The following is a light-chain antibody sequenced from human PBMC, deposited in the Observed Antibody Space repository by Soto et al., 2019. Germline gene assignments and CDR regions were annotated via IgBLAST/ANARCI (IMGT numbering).Light chain of an antibody. V-gene: IGKV3-15*01. CDR3: QQYHDWPPIT. Sequence: EVVMTQSPGTLSLSAGERATVSCRASQSISSDLAWYQQKPGQAPRLLIYGASTRATDIPARFSGGGSGTEFTLTISSLQSEDSAIYYCQQYHDWPPITFGPGPKYISN. CDR2: GAS. CDR1: QSISSD. J-gene: IGKJ3*01.